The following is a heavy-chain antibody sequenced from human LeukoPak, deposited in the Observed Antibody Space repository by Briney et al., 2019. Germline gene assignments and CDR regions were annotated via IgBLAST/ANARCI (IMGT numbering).Heavy chain of an antibody. D-gene: IGHD3-9*01. J-gene: IGHJ4*02. Sequence: SVKVSCKASGGTFSSYAISWVRQAPGQGLEWMGWIIPIFGTANYAQKFQGRVTITADESTSTAYMKLSSLRSEDTAVYYCAREPRLRYFDWLPNYFDYWGQGTLVTVSS. CDR3: AREPRLRYFDWLPNYFDY. V-gene: IGHV1-69*13. CDR1: GGTFSSYA. CDR2: IIPIFGTA.